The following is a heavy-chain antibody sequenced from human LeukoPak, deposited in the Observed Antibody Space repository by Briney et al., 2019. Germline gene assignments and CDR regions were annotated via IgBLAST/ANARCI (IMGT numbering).Heavy chain of an antibody. D-gene: IGHD6-13*01. CDR3: ARDIHSSSGG. J-gene: IGHJ4*02. Sequence: GGSLRLSCAASGFTFDDYAMHWVRQPPGKGLEWVSGISWNGGNIDYADSVKGRFTISRDNAKNSLYLQMNSLRAEDTAVYYCARDIHSSSGGWGQGTLVTVSS. CDR1: GFTFDDYA. CDR2: ISWNGGNI. V-gene: IGHV3-9*01.